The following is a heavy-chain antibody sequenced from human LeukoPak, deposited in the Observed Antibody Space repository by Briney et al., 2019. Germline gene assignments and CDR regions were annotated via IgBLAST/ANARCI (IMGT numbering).Heavy chain of an antibody. V-gene: IGHV3-30*02. CDR2: IRYDGSDK. CDR3: AKGSSQYFDY. J-gene: IGHJ4*02. CDR1: GFIFTDYG. Sequence: GGSLRLSCAASGFIFTDYGMHWVRQAPGKGLEWLTFIRYDGSDKYYADSVKGRFTISRDNSKNTLYLQMNSLRAEDTAVYYCAKGSSQYFDYWGQGTLVTVSS.